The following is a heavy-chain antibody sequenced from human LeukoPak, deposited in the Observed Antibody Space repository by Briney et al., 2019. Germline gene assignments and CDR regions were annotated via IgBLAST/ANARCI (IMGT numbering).Heavy chain of an antibody. Sequence: GGSLRLSCAASGFTFGTYSMNWVRQAPGKGLEWVSYISSSSGTIYYADSVKGRFTISRDNAKNSLYLQMSSLRDEDTAVYFCARVAVGATHLDYWGQGTLVTVSS. CDR2: ISSSSGTI. D-gene: IGHD1-26*01. J-gene: IGHJ4*02. CDR3: ARVAVGATHLDY. CDR1: GFTFGTYS. V-gene: IGHV3-48*02.